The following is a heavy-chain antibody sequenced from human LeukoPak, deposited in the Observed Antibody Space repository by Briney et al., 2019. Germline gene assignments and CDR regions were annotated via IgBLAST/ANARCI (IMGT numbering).Heavy chain of an antibody. CDR3: ARDFLGGPGGWFDP. CDR1: GGSISNYY. V-gene: IGHV4-59*01. Sequence: SETLSLTCTVSGGSISNYYWNWIQQPPGKGLEWIGYIYYSGTTNYNPSLKSRVSMSVDTSKNQFSLKLSSVTAADTAVYYCARDFLGGPGGWFDPWGQGTLVTVSS. J-gene: IGHJ5*02. CDR2: IYYSGTT. D-gene: IGHD2-15*01.